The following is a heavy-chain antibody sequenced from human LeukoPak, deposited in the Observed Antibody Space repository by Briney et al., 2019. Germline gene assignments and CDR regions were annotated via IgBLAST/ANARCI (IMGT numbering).Heavy chain of an antibody. CDR2: ISGSGGST. CDR3: AKDDSLRYFVRTGWFDR. Sequence: GGSLRLSCAASGFTFSSYAMSWVRQAPGKGLEWVSAISGSGGSTYYADSVKGRFTISRDNSKNTLYLQMNSLRAEDTAVYYCAKDDSLRYFVRTGWFDRWGQGALVTVS. D-gene: IGHD3-9*01. CDR1: GFTFSSYA. J-gene: IGHJ5*02. V-gene: IGHV3-23*01.